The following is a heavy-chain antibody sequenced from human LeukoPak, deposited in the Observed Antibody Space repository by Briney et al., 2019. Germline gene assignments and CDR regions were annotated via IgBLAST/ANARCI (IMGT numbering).Heavy chain of an antibody. J-gene: IGHJ6*02. CDR1: GYTLTSYG. D-gene: IGHD2-15*01. CDR3: ARTSGGTYYYYGMDV. CDR2: ISAYNGNS. Sequence: ASVKVSCKASGYTLTSYGISWVRQAPGQGLEWMGWISAYNGNSNYAQKLQGRVTMTTDTSTSTAYMELRSLRSDDTAVYYCARTSGGTYYYYGMDVWGQGTTVTVSS. V-gene: IGHV1-18*01.